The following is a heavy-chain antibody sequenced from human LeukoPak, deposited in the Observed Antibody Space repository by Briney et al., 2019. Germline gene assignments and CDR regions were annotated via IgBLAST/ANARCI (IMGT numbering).Heavy chain of an antibody. J-gene: IGHJ6*02. CDR3: AREGVVPASDDYYGMDV. CDR1: GFTFSSYA. Sequence: GGSLRLSCAASGFTFSSYAMHWVRQAPGKWLEWVTVISYDGSNKYYAESVKGRFTISRDNSKNTLYLQMNSLRPEDTAVYYCAREGVVPASDDYYGMDVWGQGTTVTVSS. CDR2: ISYDGSNK. V-gene: IGHV3-30*04. D-gene: IGHD2-2*01.